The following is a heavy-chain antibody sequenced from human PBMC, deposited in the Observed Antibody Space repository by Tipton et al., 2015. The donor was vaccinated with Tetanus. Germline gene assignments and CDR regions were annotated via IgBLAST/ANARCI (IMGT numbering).Heavy chain of an antibody. CDR3: VRDGGSSGWLAY. V-gene: IGHV3-53*01. CDR2: MYSGGDT. Sequence: GSLRLSCVASGFTFSSYAMSWVRQAPGKGLEWVSVMYSGGDTYYVDSVKGRFSISRDNAKNTLYLQMNSLRVEDTAVYYCVRDGGSSGWLAYWGQGTLVTVSS. D-gene: IGHD6-19*01. CDR1: GFTFSSYA. J-gene: IGHJ4*02.